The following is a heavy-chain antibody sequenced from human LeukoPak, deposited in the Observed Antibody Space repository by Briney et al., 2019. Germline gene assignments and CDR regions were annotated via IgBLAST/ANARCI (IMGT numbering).Heavy chain of an antibody. V-gene: IGHV6-1*01. CDR2: TYYRSTWYN. J-gene: IGHJ5*02. Sequence: SQTLSLTCALSGDSFSSNSVTWHWIRQSPSRGLEWLGRTYYRSTWYNDYAVSVRGRITVNPDTSKNQFPLHLNSVTPEDTAVYYCARRLTQYDCFDPWGQGILLTVSS. CDR1: GDSFSSNSVT. CDR3: ARRLTQYDCFDP. D-gene: IGHD2-2*01.